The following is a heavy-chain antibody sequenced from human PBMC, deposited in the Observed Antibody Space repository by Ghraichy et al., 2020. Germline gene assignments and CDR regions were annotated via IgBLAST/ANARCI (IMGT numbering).Heavy chain of an antibody. Sequence: GGSLRLSCAASGFTFSSYGMHWVRQAPGKGLEWVAVISYDGSNKYYADSVKGRFTISRDNSKNTLYLQMNSLRAEDTAVYYCAKDLNYYGSGSYYTDYYYGMDVWGQGTTVTVSS. V-gene: IGHV3-30*18. CDR2: ISYDGSNK. D-gene: IGHD3-10*01. J-gene: IGHJ6*02. CDR1: GFTFSSYG. CDR3: AKDLNYYGSGSYYTDYYYGMDV.